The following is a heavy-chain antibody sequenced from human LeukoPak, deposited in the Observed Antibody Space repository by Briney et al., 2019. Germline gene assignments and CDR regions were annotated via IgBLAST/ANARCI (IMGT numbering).Heavy chain of an antibody. Sequence: ASVKVSCKASGYTFTGYYMHWVRQAPGQGLEWMGWINPNSGGTNYAQKFQGWVTMTRNTSISTAYMELSSLRSEDTAVYYCARGLYSSGSWFDPWGQGTLVTVSS. V-gene: IGHV1-2*04. J-gene: IGHJ5*02. CDR2: INPNSGGT. D-gene: IGHD6-19*01. CDR3: ARGLYSSGSWFDP. CDR1: GYTFTGYY.